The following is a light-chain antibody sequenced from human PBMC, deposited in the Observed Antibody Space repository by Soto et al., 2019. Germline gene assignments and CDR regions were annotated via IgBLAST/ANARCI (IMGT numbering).Light chain of an antibody. Sequence: QYVLTQPPSASGAPGQSVAVSCTGTSSDVCGYNYVSWYQQHPGKAPKLMIYEVNKRPSGVPDRFSGSKSGNTASLTVSGLQAEDEADYYCSSYAGSSNVFGTGTKVTVL. CDR3: SSYAGSSNV. V-gene: IGLV2-8*01. J-gene: IGLJ1*01. CDR1: SSDVCGYNY. CDR2: EVN.